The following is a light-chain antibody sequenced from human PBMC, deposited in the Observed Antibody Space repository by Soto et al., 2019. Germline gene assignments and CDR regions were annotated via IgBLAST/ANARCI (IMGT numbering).Light chain of an antibody. CDR1: TSFVGSYNL. CDR2: EDT. J-gene: IGLJ1*01. V-gene: IGLV2-23*01. Sequence: ALTQPASVSGSPGQSITISCTGTTSFVGSYNLVSWYQQHTGKAPQVLIYEDTKRPSGVSNRFSGSISGSTASLTISGLQAEDEADYYCCSYVGASTYVFGTGTKLTVL. CDR3: CSYVGASTYV.